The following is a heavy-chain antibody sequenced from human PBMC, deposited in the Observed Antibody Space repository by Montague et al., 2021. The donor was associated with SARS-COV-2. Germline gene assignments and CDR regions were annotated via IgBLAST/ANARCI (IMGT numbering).Heavy chain of an antibody. V-gene: IGHV4-59*01. Sequence: SETLSLTCTVSGGSIGSYYWCWIRQPPGKGLEWIGYIYYSGSTNYNPSLKSRVTISVDTSKNQFSLKLSSVTAADTAVYYCAGGSGWMGNAFDIWGQGTMVTVSS. CDR3: AGGSGWMGNAFDI. J-gene: IGHJ3*02. D-gene: IGHD6-19*01. CDR1: GGSIGSYY. CDR2: IYYSGST.